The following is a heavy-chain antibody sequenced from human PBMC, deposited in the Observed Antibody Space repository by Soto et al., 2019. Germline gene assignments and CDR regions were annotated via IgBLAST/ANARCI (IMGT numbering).Heavy chain of an antibody. CDR1: GGSISSYY. D-gene: IGHD2-8*01. J-gene: IGHJ4*02. CDR2: IYYSGST. Sequence: SETLSLTCTVSGGSISSYYWSWIRQPPGKGLEWIGYIYYSGSTNYNPSLKSRVTISVDTSKNQFSLKLSSVTAADTAVYYCARNGATTVTGYFDYWGQGTLVTVSS. CDR3: ARNGATTVTGYFDY. V-gene: IGHV4-59*01.